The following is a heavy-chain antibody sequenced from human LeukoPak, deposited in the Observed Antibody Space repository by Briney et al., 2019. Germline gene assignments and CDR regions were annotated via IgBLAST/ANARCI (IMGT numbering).Heavy chain of an antibody. D-gene: IGHD1-26*01. CDR3: ATLIVRATNYYYYMDV. CDR1: GFTFSSYS. V-gene: IGHV3-21*01. CDR2: ISSSSSYI. J-gene: IGHJ6*03. Sequence: SGGSLRLSCAASGFTFSSYSMNWVRQAPGKGLEWVSSISSSSSYIYYADSVKGRFTISRDNAKNSLYLQMNSLRAEDTAVYYCATLIVRATNYYYYMDVWGKGTTVTVSS.